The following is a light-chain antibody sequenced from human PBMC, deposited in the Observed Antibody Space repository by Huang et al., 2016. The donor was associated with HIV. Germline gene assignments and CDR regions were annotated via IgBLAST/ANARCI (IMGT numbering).Light chain of an antibody. CDR3: QQRGDWPLT. CDR2: DAS. CDR1: QSIINF. Sequence: EIVLTQSPATLSLSPGERATLSCRGSQSIINFLAWYQQKPGQAPRLLIYDASNRATGIPARFSGSGSGTDFTLTISSLEPEDFAVYYCQQRGDWPLTFGGGTKVEI. V-gene: IGKV3-11*01. J-gene: IGKJ4*01.